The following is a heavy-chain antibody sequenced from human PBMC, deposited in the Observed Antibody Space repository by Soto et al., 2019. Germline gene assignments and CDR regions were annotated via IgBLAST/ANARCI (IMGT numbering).Heavy chain of an antibody. J-gene: IGHJ5*02. CDR2: IYYTGST. V-gene: IGHV4-39*02. Sequence: SETLYLTCTVSGGSISSNDYYWGWIRQPQGKGLEWIATIYYTGSTYYNPSLKSRVTISVDASKNHFSLKLRSVTAADTAVYYCARADVYIVNVWHTWFDPWGQGTLVTVSS. CDR1: GGSISSNDYY. CDR3: ARADVYIVNVWHTWFDP. D-gene: IGHD2-15*01.